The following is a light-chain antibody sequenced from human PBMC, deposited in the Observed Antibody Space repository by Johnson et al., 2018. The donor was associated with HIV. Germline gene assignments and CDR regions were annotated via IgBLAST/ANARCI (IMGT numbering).Light chain of an antibody. Sequence: QSVLTQPPSVSAAPGQKVTISCSGSSSNIGNNYVSWYQQVPGTAPTLLIYENNQRPPGIPDRFSGSKSGTSAALGITALQTGDEADDYCGPWDSSVSAHYVFGTGTKVTVL. V-gene: IGLV1-51*02. CDR3: GPWDSSVSAHYV. CDR1: SSNIGNNY. J-gene: IGLJ1*01. CDR2: ENN.